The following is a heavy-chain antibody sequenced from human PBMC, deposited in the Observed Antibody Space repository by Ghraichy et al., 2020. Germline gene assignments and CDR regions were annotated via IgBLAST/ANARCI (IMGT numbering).Heavy chain of an antibody. Sequence: SETLSLTCTVSGVSLSGYYWSWIRQPPGKGLEWIGYIYHNGGTNYNPSLKSRVSLSIDTSKYQFSLKLSSVTAADTAVYYCARDYLHYWYFDLWGRGTLLTVSS. D-gene: IGHD3-10*01. V-gene: IGHV4-59*01. CDR3: ARDYLHYWYFDL. CDR2: IYHNGGT. J-gene: IGHJ2*01. CDR1: GVSLSGYY.